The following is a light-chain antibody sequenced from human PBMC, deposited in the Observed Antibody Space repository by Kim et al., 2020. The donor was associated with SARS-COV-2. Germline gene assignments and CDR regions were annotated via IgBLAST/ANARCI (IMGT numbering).Light chain of an antibody. CDR1: SSNSGAGYD. Sequence: VTISCTGSSSNSGAGYDVHWYQQLPGTAPKLLIYGNSNRPSGVPDRFSGAKSGTSASLAITGLQAEDEADYYCQSYDSSLSGRGWVFGGGTKLTVL. CDR3: QSYDSSLSGRGWV. V-gene: IGLV1-40*01. CDR2: GNS. J-gene: IGLJ3*02.